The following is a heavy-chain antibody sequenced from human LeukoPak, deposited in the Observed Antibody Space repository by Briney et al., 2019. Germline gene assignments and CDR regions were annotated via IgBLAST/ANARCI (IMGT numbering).Heavy chain of an antibody. D-gene: IGHD2-2*01. J-gene: IGHJ6*03. CDR1: GGSISSYY. V-gene: IGHV4-4*07. CDR2: IYTSGST. CDR3: ARDRPDIVVVPAATVVYYYYYYMDV. Sequence: PSETLSLTCTVSGGSISSYYWSWIRQPAGKGLEWIGRIYTSGSTNYNPSLKSRVTMSVDTSKNQFSLKLSSVTAADTAVYYCARDRPDIVVVPAATVVYYYYYYMDVWGKGTTVTVSS.